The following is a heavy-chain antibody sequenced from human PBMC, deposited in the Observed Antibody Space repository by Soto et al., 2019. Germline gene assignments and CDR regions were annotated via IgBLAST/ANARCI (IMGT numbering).Heavy chain of an antibody. CDR2: IYYSGST. CDR3: ARGGDILTGFRAFDI. V-gene: IGHV4-59*01. J-gene: IGHJ3*02. D-gene: IGHD3-9*01. CDR1: GGSISSYY. Sequence: SETLSLTCTVSGGSISSYYWSWIRQPPGKGLEWIGYIYYSGSTNYNPSLKSRVTISVDTSKNQFSLKLSSVTAADTAVYYCARGGDILTGFRAFDIWGQGTMVTVSS.